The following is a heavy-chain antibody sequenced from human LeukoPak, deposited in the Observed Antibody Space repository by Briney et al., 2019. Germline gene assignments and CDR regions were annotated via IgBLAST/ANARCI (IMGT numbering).Heavy chain of an antibody. J-gene: IGHJ4*02. D-gene: IGHD3-9*01. Sequence: GGSLRLSCAASGFTFSRYWMSWVRQAPGKGLEWVANIKQDGIEEYYVDSVRGRLTISRDNVKNSLFLQMNSLRAEDTAVYYCASGGYFDWRPLDYWGQGTLVTVSS. CDR3: ASGGYFDWRPLDY. V-gene: IGHV3-7*03. CDR1: GFTFSRYW. CDR2: IKQDGIEE.